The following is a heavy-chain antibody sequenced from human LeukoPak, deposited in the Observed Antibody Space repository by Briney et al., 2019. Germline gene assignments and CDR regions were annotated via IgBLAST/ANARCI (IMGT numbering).Heavy chain of an antibody. CDR2: ISPRSATI. CDR1: GFTFSTHG. Sequence: AGGSLRLSCGASGFTFSTHGMIWVRQAPGKGLEWVSYISPRSATIYYADSVKGRFTISRDDARNSLFLQMNSLRAEDTAVYYCARERGYSYGYGDYWGQGTLVTVSS. J-gene: IGHJ4*02. V-gene: IGHV3-48*01. CDR3: ARERGYSYGYGDY. D-gene: IGHD5-18*01.